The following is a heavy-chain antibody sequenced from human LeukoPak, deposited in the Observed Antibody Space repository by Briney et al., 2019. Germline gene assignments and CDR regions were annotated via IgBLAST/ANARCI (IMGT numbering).Heavy chain of an antibody. J-gene: IGHJ4*02. CDR3: ARGYCSSNSCAFDY. Sequence: PGGSLRLSCAASGFTFSSYSMNWVRQAPGEGQEWVSYISGSSNTIYYADSVKGRFTISRDTAKNSLYLQMNSLRDEDSAVYYCARGYCSSNSCAFDYWGQGTLVTVSS. CDR1: GFTFSSYS. CDR2: ISGSSNTI. V-gene: IGHV3-48*02. D-gene: IGHD2-2*01.